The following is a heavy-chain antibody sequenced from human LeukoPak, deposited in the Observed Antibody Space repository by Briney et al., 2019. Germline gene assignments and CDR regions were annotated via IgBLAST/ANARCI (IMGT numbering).Heavy chain of an antibody. D-gene: IGHD3-3*01. CDR3: ARRVITIFGVVINYGMDV. CDR1: GGSISSSSYY. Sequence: SETLSLTCTVSGGSISSSSYYWGWIRQPPGKGLEWVGSIYYSGSTYYNPSLKSRVTISVDTSKNPFSLKLSSVTAADTAVYYCARRVITIFGVVINYGMDVWGQGTTVTVSS. CDR2: IYYSGST. J-gene: IGHJ6*02. V-gene: IGHV4-39*01.